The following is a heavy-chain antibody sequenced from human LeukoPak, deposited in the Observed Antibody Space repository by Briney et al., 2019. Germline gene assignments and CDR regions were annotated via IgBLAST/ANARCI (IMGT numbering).Heavy chain of an antibody. CDR3: ARETRNYYDSTGYYSFDY. CDR1: GYSISSGYY. CDR2: MYYRGST. J-gene: IGHJ4*02. D-gene: IGHD3-22*01. Sequence: KPSETLSLTCSVSGYSISSGYYWGWIRQPPGKGLEWIGNMYYRGSTDYSPSLKSRVTISVDTSKNQFSLKLSSVTAADTAVYYCARETRNYYDSTGYYSFDYWGQGTLVTVSS. V-gene: IGHV4-38-2*02.